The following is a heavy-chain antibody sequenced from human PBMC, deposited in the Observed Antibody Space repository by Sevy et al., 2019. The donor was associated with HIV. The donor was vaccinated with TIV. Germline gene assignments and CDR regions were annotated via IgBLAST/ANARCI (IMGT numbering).Heavy chain of an antibody. V-gene: IGHV3-48*01. J-gene: IGHJ5*02. CDR1: GFTFSSYS. CDR3: ARDWWDSYGYHWLDP. CDR2: ISGGSVTI. Sequence: GGSLRLSCAASGFTFSSYSMIWVRQAPGKGLEWISYISGGSVTIYYADSVKGRFTISIDNAKKSVYLEMNSLRVEDTAVYYCARDWWDSYGYHWLDPWGQGTLVTVSS. D-gene: IGHD5-18*01.